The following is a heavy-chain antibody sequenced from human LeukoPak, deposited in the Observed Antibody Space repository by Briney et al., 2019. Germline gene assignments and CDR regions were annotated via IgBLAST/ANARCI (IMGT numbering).Heavy chain of an antibody. V-gene: IGHV7-4-1*02. J-gene: IGHJ6*03. CDR1: GYTFTSYG. CDR3: ARSVTEMATIISYYYYYMDV. D-gene: IGHD5-24*01. CDR2: INTNTGNP. Sequence: ASVKVSCKASGYTFTSYGISWVRQAPGQGLEWMGWINTNTGNPTYAQGFTGRFVFSLDTSVSTAYLQISSLKAEDTAVYYCARSVTEMATIISYYYYYMDVWGKGTTVTVSS.